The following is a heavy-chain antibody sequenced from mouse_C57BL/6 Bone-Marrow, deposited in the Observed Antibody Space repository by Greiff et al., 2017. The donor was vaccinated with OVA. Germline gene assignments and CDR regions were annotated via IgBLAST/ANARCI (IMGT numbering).Heavy chain of an antibody. Sequence: DVQLQESGAELVRPGASVKLSCTASGFNIKDDYMHWVKQRPEQGLEWIGWIDPENGYTEYASKFQGKATITADTSSNTAYLQLSSLTSEDSAVYYCTKLGYGSSFGFGYWGTGTLVTVSA. J-gene: IGHJ3*01. CDR2: IDPENGYT. D-gene: IGHD1-1*01. V-gene: IGHV14-4*01. CDR3: TKLGYGSSFGFGY. CDR1: GFNIKDDY.